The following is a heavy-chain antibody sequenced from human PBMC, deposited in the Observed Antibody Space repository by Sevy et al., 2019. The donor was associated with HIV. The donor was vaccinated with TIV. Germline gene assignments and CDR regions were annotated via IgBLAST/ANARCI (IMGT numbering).Heavy chain of an antibody. Sequence: GGSLRLSCAASGFTFDDYAMHWVRQAPGKGLESVSGISWNSGSIGYADSVKGRFTISRDNAKNSLYLQMNSLRAEDTALYYCAKGRHYGGNFEGVGAFDIWGQGTMVTVSS. V-gene: IGHV3-9*01. CDR3: AKGRHYGGNFEGVGAFDI. J-gene: IGHJ3*02. CDR1: GFTFDDYA. D-gene: IGHD4-17*01. CDR2: ISWNSGSI.